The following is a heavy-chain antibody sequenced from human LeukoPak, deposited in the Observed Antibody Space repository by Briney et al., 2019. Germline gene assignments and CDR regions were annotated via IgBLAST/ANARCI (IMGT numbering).Heavy chain of an antibody. CDR1: GDSISSGDYY. V-gene: IGHV4-39*07. J-gene: IGHJ3*02. CDR2: IYYSGST. Sequence: PSQTLSLTCTVSGDSISSGDYYWGWMPQPPGKGLEWIGSIYYSGSTYYNPSLKSRVTISVDTSKNQFSLKLSSVTAADTAVYYCARARPPDAFDIWGQGTMVTVSS. CDR3: ARARPPDAFDI.